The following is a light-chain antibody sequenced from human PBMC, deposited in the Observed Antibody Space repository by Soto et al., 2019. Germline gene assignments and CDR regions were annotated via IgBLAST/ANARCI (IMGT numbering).Light chain of an antibody. CDR2: DAS. CDR3: QQYNNWPPIT. CDR1: QSVRSK. V-gene: IGKV3-15*01. J-gene: IGKJ5*01. Sequence: EIVMTQSPGTLSVSPGERATLSCRASQSVRSKLAWYQQKPGQAPRLLIYDASTRATGIPARFSGSGSGTEFTLIISSLQSEDFAVYSCQQYNNWPPITFGQGTRLEIK.